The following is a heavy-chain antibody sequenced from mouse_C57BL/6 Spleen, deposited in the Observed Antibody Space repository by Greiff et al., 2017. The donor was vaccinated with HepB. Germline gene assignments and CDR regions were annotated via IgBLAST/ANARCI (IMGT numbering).Heavy chain of an antibody. CDR3: AREAYCGSSNHRYFDA. D-gene: IGHD1-1*01. CDR1: GYSFTDYN. CDR2: INPNYGTT. V-gene: IGHV1-39*01. J-gene: IGHJ1*03. Sequence: EVQLQQSGPELVKPGASVKISCKASGYSFTDYNMNWVKQSNGKSLEWIGVINPNYGTTSYNQKFKGKATLTVDQSSSTAYMQLNSLTSEDSAVYYSAREAYCGSSNHRYFDAWGKGSTVTVSA.